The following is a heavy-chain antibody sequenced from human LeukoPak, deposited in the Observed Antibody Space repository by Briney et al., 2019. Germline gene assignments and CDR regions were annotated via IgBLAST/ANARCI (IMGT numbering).Heavy chain of an antibody. Sequence: QSSETLSLTCTVSGGSISSNTYYWGWIRQPPGKGLEWIGSIYYSGSTYYNPSLKSRVTISVDTSKNQFSLKLSSVTAADTAVYYCARRRGGSSWTDYWGQGTLVIVSS. V-gene: IGHV4-39*01. CDR3: ARRRGGSSWTDY. CDR2: IYYSGST. J-gene: IGHJ4*02. CDR1: GGSISSNTYY. D-gene: IGHD6-13*01.